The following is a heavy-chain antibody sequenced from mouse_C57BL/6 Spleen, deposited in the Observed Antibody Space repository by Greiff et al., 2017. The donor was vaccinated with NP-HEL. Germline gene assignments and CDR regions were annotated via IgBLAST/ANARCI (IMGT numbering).Heavy chain of an antibody. J-gene: IGHJ1*03. CDR2: INPSSGYT. Sequence: VQLQQSGAELAKPGASVKLSCKASGYTFTSYWMHWVKQRPGQGLEWIGYINPSSGYTKYNQKFKDKATLTADKSSSTAYMQLSSLTYEDSAVYYCARSFYDLYWYFDVWGTGTTVTVSS. CDR1: GYTFTSYW. CDR3: ARSFYDLYWYFDV. D-gene: IGHD2-3*01. V-gene: IGHV1-7*01.